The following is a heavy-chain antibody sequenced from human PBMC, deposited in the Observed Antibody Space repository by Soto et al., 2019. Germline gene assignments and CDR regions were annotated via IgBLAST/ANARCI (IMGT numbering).Heavy chain of an antibody. CDR1: GGTFSSYA. D-gene: IGHD2-2*02. V-gene: IGHV1-69*01. J-gene: IGHJ6*02. CDR3: ARKCSSTSCYTYFYYYGMDV. CDR2: IIPIFGTA. Sequence: QVQLVQSGAEVKKPGSSVKVSCKASGGTFSSYAISWVRQAPGQGLEWMGGIIPIFGTANYAQKFQGRVKITADESTSTAYMELSSLRSEDTFVYYCARKCSSTSCYTYFYYYGMDVWGQGTTVTVSS.